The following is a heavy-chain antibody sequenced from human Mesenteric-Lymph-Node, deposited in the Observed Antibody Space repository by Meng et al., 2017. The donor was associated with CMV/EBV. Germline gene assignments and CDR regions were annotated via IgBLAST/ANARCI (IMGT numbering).Heavy chain of an antibody. CDR1: GFSVSSIY. V-gene: IGHV3-30*03. Sequence: GESLKISCAASGFSVSSIYMTWVRQAPGKGLEWVAVISYDGSNKYYADSVKGRFTISRDNSKNTLYLQMNSLRAEDTAVYYCGLAGTYGRIEYWGQGTLVTVSS. CDR3: GLAGTYGRIEY. J-gene: IGHJ4*02. CDR2: ISYDGSNK. D-gene: IGHD6-19*01.